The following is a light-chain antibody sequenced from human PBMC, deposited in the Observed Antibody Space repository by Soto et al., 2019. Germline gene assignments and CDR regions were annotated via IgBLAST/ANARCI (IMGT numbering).Light chain of an antibody. J-gene: IGKJ1*01. CDR3: QQYGSSPRT. CDR1: QSVSSY. V-gene: IGKV3-20*01. CDR2: GAS. Sequence: VLTQSPGALSLYPGERATLSCRASQSVSSYLAWYQQKPGQAPRLLIHGASSRATGIPDRFSGSGSGTDFTLTISRLETEDFAVYYCQQYGSSPRTFGQGTRVDIK.